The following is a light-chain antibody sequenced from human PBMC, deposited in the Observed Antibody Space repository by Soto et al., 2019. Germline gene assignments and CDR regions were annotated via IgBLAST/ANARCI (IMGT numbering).Light chain of an antibody. Sequence: EIVLTQSPDTLSLSPGESATLSCRASQSVRSSYLAWYQQTPGQTPGLLIHGASNRATGIPDRFSGSGSGTDFTLTITRLEPEDFAVYYCQQYGGSPRTFGQGTKVDIK. J-gene: IGKJ1*01. CDR2: GAS. CDR1: QSVRSSY. V-gene: IGKV3-20*01. CDR3: QQYGGSPRT.